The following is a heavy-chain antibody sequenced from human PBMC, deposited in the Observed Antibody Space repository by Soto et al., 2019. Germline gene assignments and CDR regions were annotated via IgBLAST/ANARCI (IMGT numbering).Heavy chain of an antibody. CDR3: ARGRYGDY. D-gene: IGHD1-1*01. J-gene: IGHJ4*02. CDR1: GYTFTTYG. CDR2: ISAHNDNT. V-gene: IGHV1-18*01. Sequence: QVHLVQSGAEVRKPGASVKVSCKGSGYTFTTYGITWVRQAPGQGLEWMGWISAHNDNTNYAQKVQGRVTVTRDTSTSTAYMELRNQRSDDTAGYYCARGRYGDYWGQGALVTVSS.